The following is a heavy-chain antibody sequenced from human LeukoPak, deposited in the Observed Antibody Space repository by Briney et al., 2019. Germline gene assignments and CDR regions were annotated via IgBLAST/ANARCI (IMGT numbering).Heavy chain of an antibody. CDR1: GFTFISYA. D-gene: IGHD3-22*01. V-gene: IGHV3-23*01. Sequence: GGSLRLSCAASGFTFISYAMNWVRQAPGKGLEWVSIVSGSGGSTYYADSVKGRFTISRDKTKNTLYLQMNSLRAEDTAVYYCAKSAYYDASGYYREYYFDYWGQGTLVTVSS. CDR3: AKSAYYDASGYYREYYFDY. J-gene: IGHJ4*02. CDR2: VSGSGGST.